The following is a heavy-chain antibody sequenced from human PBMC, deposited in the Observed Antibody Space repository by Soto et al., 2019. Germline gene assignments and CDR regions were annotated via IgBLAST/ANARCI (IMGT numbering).Heavy chain of an antibody. Sequence: GGSLRLSCAASGFTFSSYGMHWVRQAPGKGLEWVAVIWYDGSNKYYADSVKGRFTISRDNSKNTLYLQMNSLRAEDTAVYYCASGCYYDSSGYCYWGQGTLVTVSS. CDR3: ASGCYYDSSGYCY. CDR2: IWYDGSNK. V-gene: IGHV3-33*01. D-gene: IGHD3-22*01. CDR1: GFTFSSYG. J-gene: IGHJ4*02.